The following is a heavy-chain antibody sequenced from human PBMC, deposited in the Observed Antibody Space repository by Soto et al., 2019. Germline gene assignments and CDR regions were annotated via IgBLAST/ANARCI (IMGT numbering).Heavy chain of an antibody. CDR3: AKTFTIFGVVPFDP. J-gene: IGHJ5*02. Sequence: GGSLRLSCAASGFTFSSYGMHWVRQAPGKGLEWVAVISYDGSNKYYADSVKGRFTISRDNSKNTLYLQMNSLRAEDTAVYYCAKTFTIFGVVPFDPWGQGTLVTVSS. D-gene: IGHD3-3*01. CDR1: GFTFSSYG. V-gene: IGHV3-30*18. CDR2: ISYDGSNK.